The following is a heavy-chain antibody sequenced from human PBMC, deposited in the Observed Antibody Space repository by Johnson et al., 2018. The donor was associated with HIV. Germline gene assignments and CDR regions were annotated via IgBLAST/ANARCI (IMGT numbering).Heavy chain of an antibody. Sequence: QMLLVESGGGVVQPGRSLRLSCAASGFTFSSYTIHWVRQAPGKGLEWVAVIWFDGFNNYYGDSVKGRFSISRDNAKHSLYLQMNSLRAEDTAVYYCARDRGYWDAFDIWGQGTMVTVSS. V-gene: IGHV3-33*08. CDR3: ARDRGYWDAFDI. J-gene: IGHJ3*02. CDR2: IWFDGFNN. CDR1: GFTFSSYT. D-gene: IGHD3-22*01.